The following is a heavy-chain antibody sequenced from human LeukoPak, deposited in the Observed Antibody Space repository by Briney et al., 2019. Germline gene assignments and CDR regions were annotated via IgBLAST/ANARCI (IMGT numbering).Heavy chain of an antibody. CDR1: GFTFSDYY. J-gene: IGHJ3*02. D-gene: IGHD5-18*01. V-gene: IGHV3-11*01. Sequence: PGGSLRLSCAASGFTFSDYYMSWIRQAPGKGLEWVSYISSSGSTIYYADSVKGRLTISRDNAKNSLYLQMNSLRAEDTAVYYCARGTGNTAMVYDAFDIWGQGTMVTVSS. CDR3: ARGTGNTAMVYDAFDI. CDR2: ISSSGSTI.